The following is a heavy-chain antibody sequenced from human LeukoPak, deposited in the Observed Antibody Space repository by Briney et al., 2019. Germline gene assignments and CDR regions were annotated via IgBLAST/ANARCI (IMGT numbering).Heavy chain of an antibody. J-gene: IGHJ5*02. CDR3: ARVVPPGYDILTGYLP. D-gene: IGHD3-9*01. CDR2: INHSGST. Sequence: SETLSLTCAVYGGSFSGYYWSWIRQPPGKGLEWIGEINHSGSTNYNPSLKSRVTIPVDTSKNQFSLKLSSVTAADTAVYYCARVVPPGYDILTGYLPWGQGTLVTVSS. V-gene: IGHV4-34*01. CDR1: GGSFSGYY.